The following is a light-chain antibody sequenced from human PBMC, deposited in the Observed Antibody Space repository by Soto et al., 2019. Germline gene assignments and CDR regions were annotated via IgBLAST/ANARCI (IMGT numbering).Light chain of an antibody. CDR1: LSMSNY. CDR2: AAS. Sequence: DIQMTQSPSSLSASVGVRVTITCRARLSMSNYLNGTAPKLLIYAASSFQGVVPSRFSGRRSGTDFTLIISSMLPEDFATYYCQQSYNTSWTFGQGTKVDIK. V-gene: IGKV1-39*01. CDR3: QQSYNTSWT. J-gene: IGKJ1*01.